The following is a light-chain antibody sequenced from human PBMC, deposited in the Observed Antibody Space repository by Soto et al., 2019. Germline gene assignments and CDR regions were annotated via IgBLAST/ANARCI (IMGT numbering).Light chain of an antibody. CDR1: QDISNY. CDR2: DAS. Sequence: DLQMTQSPSSLSASVGDRVTITCQASQDISNYLNWYQQKPGKAPKLLIYDASNLETGVPSRFSGSGSGTDFTFTISSLQLEDIATYYCQQYDNLPFALTFGGGTKVEIK. J-gene: IGKJ4*01. CDR3: QQYDNLPFALT. V-gene: IGKV1-33*01.